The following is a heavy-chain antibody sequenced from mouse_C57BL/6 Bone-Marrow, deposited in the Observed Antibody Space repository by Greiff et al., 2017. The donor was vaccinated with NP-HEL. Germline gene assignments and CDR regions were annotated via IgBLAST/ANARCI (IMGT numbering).Heavy chain of an antibody. J-gene: IGHJ4*01. Sequence: QVQLQQSGAELVKPGASVKLSCKASGYTFTSYWMHWVKQRPGQGLEWIGMIHPNSGSTNYNEKFKSKATLTVDKSSSTAYMQLSSLTSEDSAVYYCARAGGLRNYAMDYWGQGTSVTVSS. CDR3: ARAGGLRNYAMDY. CDR2: IHPNSGST. V-gene: IGHV1-64*01. CDR1: GYTFTSYW. D-gene: IGHD2-2*01.